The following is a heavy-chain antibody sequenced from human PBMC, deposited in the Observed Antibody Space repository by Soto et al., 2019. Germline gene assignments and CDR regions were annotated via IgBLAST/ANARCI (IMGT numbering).Heavy chain of an antibody. D-gene: IGHD2-8*02. J-gene: IGHJ6*02. CDR2: ISGSGGST. CDR1: GFTFSSYA. Sequence: GGPLRLSCAASGFTFSSYAMSWVRQAPGKGLEWVSAISGSGGSTYYADSVKGRFTISRDNSKNTLYLQMNSLRAEDTAVYYCAKELYGFYYYGMDVWGQGTTVTVSS. V-gene: IGHV3-23*01. CDR3: AKELYGFYYYGMDV.